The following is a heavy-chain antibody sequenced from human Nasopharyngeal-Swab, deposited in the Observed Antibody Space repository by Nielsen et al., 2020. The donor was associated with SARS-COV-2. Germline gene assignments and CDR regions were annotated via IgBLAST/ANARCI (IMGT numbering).Heavy chain of an antibody. D-gene: IGHD6-19*01. CDR2: MYYSGST. Sequence: SETLSLTCTVSGGSISSGSYFWGWIRQPPGKGLEWIGSMYYSGSTYYNPSLKSRVTISVDKSKNQFSLKLSSVTAADTAVYYCARDGVADLDYWGQGTLVTVSS. V-gene: IGHV4-39*07. J-gene: IGHJ4*02. CDR3: ARDGVADLDY. CDR1: GGSISSGSYF.